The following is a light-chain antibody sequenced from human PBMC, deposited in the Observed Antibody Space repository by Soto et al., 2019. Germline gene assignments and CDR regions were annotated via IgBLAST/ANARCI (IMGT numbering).Light chain of an antibody. V-gene: IGKV1-9*01. Sequence: DIQMTQSPSSLSASVGNRVTITCQASQDIATYLAWYQQKPGKAPKLLIYAASTLQSGVPSRFSGSGSGTEFTLTISSLQPEDFATYYCQQLNSYPITFGQGTRLEIK. J-gene: IGKJ5*01. CDR1: QDIATY. CDR2: AAS. CDR3: QQLNSYPIT.